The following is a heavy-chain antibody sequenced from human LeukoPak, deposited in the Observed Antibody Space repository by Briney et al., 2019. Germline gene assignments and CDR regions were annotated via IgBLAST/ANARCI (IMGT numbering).Heavy chain of an antibody. D-gene: IGHD6-19*01. CDR1: GFTFSSHA. CDR3: AKGKYSSGGVPDY. J-gene: IGHJ4*02. CDR2: ISGGDEST. V-gene: IGHV3-23*01. Sequence: GGSLRLSCVASGFTFSSHAMNWVRQAPGKGLEWVSSISGGDESTYYADSVKGRFTVSRDNSKNTLYLQINSLRGEDTAVYYCAKGKYSSGGVPDYWGQGTLVTVSS.